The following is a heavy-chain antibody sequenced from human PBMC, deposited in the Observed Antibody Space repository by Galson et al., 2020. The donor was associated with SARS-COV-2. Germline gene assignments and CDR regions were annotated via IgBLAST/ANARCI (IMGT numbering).Heavy chain of an antibody. D-gene: IGHD3-10*01. J-gene: IGHJ4*02. CDR2: ISGRGGST. Sequence: GGSLRLSCAASGFTFSSYAMSWVRQAPGKGLEWVSAISGRGGSTYYADSVKGRFTISRDNSKNTLYLQMNGLRAEDTAVYYCAKDLGYYGSGSYWGQGTLVSVSS. CDR3: AKDLGYYGSGSY. CDR1: GFTFSSYA. V-gene: IGHV3-23*01.